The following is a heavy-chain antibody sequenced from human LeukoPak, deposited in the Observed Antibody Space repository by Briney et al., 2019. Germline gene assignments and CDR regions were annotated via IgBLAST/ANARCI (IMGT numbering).Heavy chain of an antibody. CDR3: ARDMVVTARRGDY. CDR2: IIPNLGMA. Sequence: SVKVSCKASGGTFSNDAISWVRQAPGQGLEWMGRIIPNLGMALYAQKFKGRVTMTTDTSTSTAYMELRSLRSDDTAVYYCARDMVVTARRGDYWGQGTLVTVSS. J-gene: IGHJ4*02. D-gene: IGHD2-21*02. V-gene: IGHV1-69*04. CDR1: GGTFSNDA.